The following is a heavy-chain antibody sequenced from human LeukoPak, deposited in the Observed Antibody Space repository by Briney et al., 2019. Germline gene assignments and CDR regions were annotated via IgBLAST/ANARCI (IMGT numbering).Heavy chain of an antibody. V-gene: IGHV4-4*07. CDR3: ARDGSGWSGWFDP. J-gene: IGHJ5*02. Sequence: SETLSLTCTVSAGSISNYFWSWIRQPAGKGLEWIGRIYTSGTTNYSPSLKSRVTMSVDTSTNQFSLKLTSVTAADTAVYYCARDGSGWSGWFDPWGQGTLATVSS. CDR1: AGSISNYF. CDR2: IYTSGTT. D-gene: IGHD6-19*01.